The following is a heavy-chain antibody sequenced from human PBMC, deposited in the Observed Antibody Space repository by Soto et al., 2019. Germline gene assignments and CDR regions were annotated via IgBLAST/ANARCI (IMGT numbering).Heavy chain of an antibody. CDR2: IYHSGST. D-gene: IGHD1-7*01. J-gene: IGHJ5*02. CDR1: GGSISSGGYS. Sequence: SETLSLTCAVSGGSISSGGYSWSWIRQPPGKGLEWIGYIYHSGSTYYNPSLKSRVTISVDRSKNQFSLKLSSVTAADTAVYYCARGLVEAGTGTTSFVPWFAPWGQGTLVTGSS. CDR3: ARGLVEAGTGTTSFVPWFAP. V-gene: IGHV4-30-2*01.